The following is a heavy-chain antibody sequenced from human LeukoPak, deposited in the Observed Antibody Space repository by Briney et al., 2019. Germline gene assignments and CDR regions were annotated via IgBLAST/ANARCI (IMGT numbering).Heavy chain of an antibody. CDR3: AKAQRVRGVTIDY. D-gene: IGHD3-10*01. CDR2: ISYDGSNK. V-gene: IGHV3-30*18. CDR1: GFTFSSYG. Sequence: GGSLRLSCAASGFTFSSYGMHWVRQAPGKGLEWVAVISYDGSNKYYADSVKGRFTISRDNSKNTLYLQMNSLRAEDTAVYYCAKAQRVRGVTIDYWGQRTLVTVSS. J-gene: IGHJ4*02.